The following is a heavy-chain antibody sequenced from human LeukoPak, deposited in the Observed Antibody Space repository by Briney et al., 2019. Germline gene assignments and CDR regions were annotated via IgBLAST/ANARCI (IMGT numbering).Heavy chain of an antibody. CDR2: IYYNGST. V-gene: IGHV4-59*08. CDR3: ATSYTTSSALGN. D-gene: IGHD6-6*01. CDR1: GGSISTYY. Sequence: SETLSLTCTVSGGSISTYYWSWIRQPPGKGLEWIGYIYYNGSTNYNPSLKSRVTISVDTSKNLFSLKLSSVTAADTAVYYCATSYTTSSALGNWGQGTLVTVSS. J-gene: IGHJ4*02.